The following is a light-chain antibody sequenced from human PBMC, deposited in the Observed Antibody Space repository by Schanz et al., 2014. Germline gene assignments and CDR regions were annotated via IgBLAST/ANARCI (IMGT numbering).Light chain of an antibody. V-gene: IGKV3-20*01. CDR3: QQYISSPLT. CDR2: STS. Sequence: EIVLTQSPGTLSLSPGERATLSCRASQSVSSSYLAWYQQKPGQAPRLLIHSTSIRATGIPDRFSGIGSGTDFTLTISRLEPEDFAVYYCQQYISSPLTFGQGTRLEIK. J-gene: IGKJ5*01. CDR1: QSVSSSY.